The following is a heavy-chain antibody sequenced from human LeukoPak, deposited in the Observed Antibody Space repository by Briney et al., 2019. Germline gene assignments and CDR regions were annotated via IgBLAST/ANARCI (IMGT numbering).Heavy chain of an antibody. CDR1: GGSISSSSYY. CDR3: ARVDYDILTGYFWFDP. J-gene: IGHJ5*02. Sequence: SETLSPTCTVSGGSISSSSYYWGWIRQPPGKGLEWIGYIYHSGSTYYNPSLKSRVTISVDRSKNQFSLKLSSVTAADTAVYYCARVDYDILTGYFWFDPWGQGTLVTVSS. V-gene: IGHV4-39*07. CDR2: IYHSGST. D-gene: IGHD3-9*01.